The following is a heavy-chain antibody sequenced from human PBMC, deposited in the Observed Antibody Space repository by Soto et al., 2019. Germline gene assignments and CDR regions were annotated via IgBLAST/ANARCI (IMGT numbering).Heavy chain of an antibody. V-gene: IGHV1-46*01. Sequence: QVQLVQSGAEVKKPGASVKVSCKASGYTFTSYYMHWVRQAPGQGLEWMGIINPSGGSTSYAQKSQGRVTMTRDTSTSTVYMELSSLRSEDTAVYYCARDYIVVVPAAKLYYYYGMDVWGQGTTVTVSS. D-gene: IGHD2-2*01. J-gene: IGHJ6*02. CDR2: INPSGGST. CDR3: ARDYIVVVPAAKLYYYYGMDV. CDR1: GYTFTSYY.